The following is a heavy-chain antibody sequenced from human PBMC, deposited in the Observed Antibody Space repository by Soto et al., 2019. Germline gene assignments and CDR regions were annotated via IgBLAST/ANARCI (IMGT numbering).Heavy chain of an antibody. J-gene: IGHJ4*02. CDR1: GFTFSSYA. CDR3: AKGDTMIVVVTDFDY. CDR2: ISGSGGST. V-gene: IGHV3-23*01. D-gene: IGHD3-22*01. Sequence: GGSLRLSCAASGFTFSSYAMSWVRQAPGKGLEWVSAISGSGGSTYYADSVKGRFTISRDNSKNTLYLQMNSLRAEDTALYYCAKGDTMIVVVTDFDYWGQGSLVTVSS.